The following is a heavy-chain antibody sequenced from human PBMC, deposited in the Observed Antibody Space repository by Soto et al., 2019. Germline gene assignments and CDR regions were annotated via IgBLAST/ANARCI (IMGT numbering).Heavy chain of an antibody. V-gene: IGHV3-23*01. CDR3: GKDLSPGGLEA. CDR1: GFSFSIFA. CDR2: ISSGGGTT. Sequence: EVHLLESGGGFLQPGGSLRLSCAASGFSFSIFAMNWVRQAPGKGLEWVSTISSGGGTTLYADSVKGRFTISRDNSKNTVSLQMNSLRAEDTAVYYCGKDLSPGGLEAWGQGTLVTVSS. J-gene: IGHJ5*02. D-gene: IGHD3-16*01.